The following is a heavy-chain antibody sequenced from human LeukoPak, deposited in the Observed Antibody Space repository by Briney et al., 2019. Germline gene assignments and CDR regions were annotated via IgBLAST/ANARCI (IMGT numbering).Heavy chain of an antibody. J-gene: IGHJ4*02. CDR3: ASTFYGDSPPY. CDR1: GFTVSSNY. V-gene: IGHV3-66*01. CDR2: IYSGGST. D-gene: IGHD4-17*01. Sequence: GGSLRLSCAASGFTVSSNYMSWVRQAPGKGLEWVSVIYSGGSTYYADSVKGRFTISRDNSKNTLYLQMDSLRAEDTAVYYCASTFYGDSPPYWGQGTLVTVSS.